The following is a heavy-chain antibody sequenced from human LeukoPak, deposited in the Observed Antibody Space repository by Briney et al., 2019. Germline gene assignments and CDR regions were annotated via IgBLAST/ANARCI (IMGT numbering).Heavy chain of an antibody. CDR3: ARESYQLLGFGYYFDY. CDR1: GFTFSDYY. V-gene: IGHV3-11*06. J-gene: IGHJ4*02. Sequence: GGSLRLSCAASGFTFSDYYMSWIRQAPGKGLEWVSYISSSSSYTNYADSVKGRFTISKDNAKNSLYLQMNSLRAEDTAVYYCARESYQLLGFGYYFDYWGQGTLVTVSS. D-gene: IGHD2-2*01. CDR2: ISSSSSYT.